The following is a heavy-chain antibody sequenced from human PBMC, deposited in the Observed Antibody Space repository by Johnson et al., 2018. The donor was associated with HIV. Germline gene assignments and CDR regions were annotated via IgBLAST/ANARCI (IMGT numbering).Heavy chain of an antibody. CDR1: GFTFSDYY. J-gene: IGHJ3*02. CDR2: ISYDGSNK. CDR3: ARLPSGYSREAFDR. V-gene: IGHV3-30*03. D-gene: IGHD5-18*01. Sequence: QVQLVESGGGLVKPGGSLRLSCAASGFTFSDYYMNWIRQAPGKGLEWVAVISYDGSNKYYADSVTGRFTISRDNSKNTLYLQMNSLRPEDTAVYYCARLPSGYSREAFDRGGEGTRVTVS.